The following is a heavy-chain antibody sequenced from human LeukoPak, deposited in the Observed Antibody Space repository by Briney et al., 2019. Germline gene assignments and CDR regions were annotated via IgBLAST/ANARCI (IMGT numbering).Heavy chain of an antibody. CDR3: ARVEYYYDSSGYRAQVFDY. J-gene: IGHJ4*02. V-gene: IGHV4-31*03. D-gene: IGHD3-22*01. CDR1: GGSISSGGYY. Sequence: PSETLSLTCTVSGGSISSGGYYWSWIRQHRGKGLEWIGYIYYSGSTYYNPSLKSRVTISVDTSKNQFSLKLSSVTAADTAVYYCARVEYYYDSSGYRAQVFDYWGQGTLVTVSS. CDR2: IYYSGST.